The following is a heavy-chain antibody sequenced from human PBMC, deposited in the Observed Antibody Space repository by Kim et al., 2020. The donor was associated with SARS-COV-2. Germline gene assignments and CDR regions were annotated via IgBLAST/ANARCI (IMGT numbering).Heavy chain of an antibody. V-gene: IGHV4-59*01. D-gene: IGHD2-21*01. CDR2: ILHNANI. J-gene: IGHJ4*02. CDR3: ARKRADSVGFIDS. Sequence: SETLSLTCAVSGAAIDDYYWSWIRQPPGKGLEWMGYILHNANINSTPSLESLVTISLDTSRNQFSLKRTYVTPADPAVYFCARKRADSVGFIDSWGQGT. CDR1: GAAIDDYY.